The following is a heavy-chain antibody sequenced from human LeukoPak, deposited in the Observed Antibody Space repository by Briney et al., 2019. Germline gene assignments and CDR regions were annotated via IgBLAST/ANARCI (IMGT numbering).Heavy chain of an antibody. CDR2: IYYSGST. D-gene: IGHD6-19*01. Sequence: TSETLSLTCTVSGGSISSYYWSWIRQPPGKGLEWIGYIYYSGSTNYNPSLKSRVTISVDTSKNQFSLKLSSVTAADTAVYYCARVVAVAGTPDALDIWGQGTMVTVSS. V-gene: IGHV4-59*01. J-gene: IGHJ3*02. CDR1: GGSISSYY. CDR3: ARVVAVAGTPDALDI.